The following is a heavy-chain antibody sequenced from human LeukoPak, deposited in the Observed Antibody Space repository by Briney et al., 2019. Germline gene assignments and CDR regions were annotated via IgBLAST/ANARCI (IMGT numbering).Heavy chain of an antibody. J-gene: IGHJ3*02. V-gene: IGHV3-48*04. CDR2: ISSSSSTI. Sequence: GGSLRLSCAASGFTFSSYSMNWVRQAPGKGLEWVSYISSSSSTIYYADSVKGRFTISRDNAKNSLYLQMNSLRAEDTAVYYCAKETNRCDFWSGYWFAFDIWGQGTMVTVSS. CDR3: AKETNRCDFWSGYWFAFDI. CDR1: GFTFSSYS. D-gene: IGHD3-3*01.